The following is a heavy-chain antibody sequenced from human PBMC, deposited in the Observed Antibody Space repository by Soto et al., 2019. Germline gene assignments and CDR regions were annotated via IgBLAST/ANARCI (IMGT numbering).Heavy chain of an antibody. J-gene: IGHJ4*02. CDR1: GYTFTNYY. CDR2: IHCGGGGT. V-gene: IGHV1-46*01. D-gene: IGHD3-10*01. CDR3: VRKFSGGYCDD. Sequence: QVQLVQAVAEVKKPGASVRVSCKASGYTFTNYYMHWVRQAPGQGLAWVGLIHCGGGGTNYAQMFQGRVLITRDTPTNTLYTDLRSLRSEVRVVLYCVRKFSGGYCDDWCQGIVVTFS.